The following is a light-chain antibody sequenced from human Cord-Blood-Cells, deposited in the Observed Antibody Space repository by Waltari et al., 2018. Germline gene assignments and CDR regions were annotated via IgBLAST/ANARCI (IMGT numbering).Light chain of an antibody. CDR1: SATNAGTYR. CDR3: MIWHSSAVV. CDR2: YKSDSDK. J-gene: IGLJ2*01. Sequence: QAVLTQPSSLSASPGASASLTCTFRSATNAGTYRISRYHQKPGSPPQYLLRYKSDSDKQQGSGVPSRFSGSKDASANAGILLISGLQSEDEADYYCMIWHSSAVVFGGGTKLTVL. V-gene: IGLV5-45*02.